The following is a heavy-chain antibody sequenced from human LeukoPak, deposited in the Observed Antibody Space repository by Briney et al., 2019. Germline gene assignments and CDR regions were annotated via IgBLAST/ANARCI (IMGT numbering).Heavy chain of an antibody. Sequence: PGGSLRLSCAVSGFTFSSYAMTWVRQAPGKGLEWVSAISGSDGTTYYADSVKGRFTISRDNSKNTLYLQMNSLRAEDTAIYYCAKDFRREAHWGQGTLVTVSS. CDR2: ISGSDGTT. D-gene: IGHD1-26*01. J-gene: IGHJ4*02. CDR1: GFTFSSYA. CDR3: AKDFRREAH. V-gene: IGHV3-23*01.